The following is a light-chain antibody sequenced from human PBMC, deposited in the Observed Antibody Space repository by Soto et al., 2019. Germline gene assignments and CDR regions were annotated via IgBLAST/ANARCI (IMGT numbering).Light chain of an antibody. J-gene: IGKJ3*01. V-gene: IGKV1-8*01. CDR2: AAS. CDR1: QGLSSY. Sequence: IRMTQSPSSFSASTGDRVTVTCRASQGLSSYLAWYQQKPGEAPKLLIYAASTLQTGVPSRFIGSGSGTDYTLTISSLQSEDFATYYCQQYYSYPLTFGPGTKVDIK. CDR3: QQYYSYPLT.